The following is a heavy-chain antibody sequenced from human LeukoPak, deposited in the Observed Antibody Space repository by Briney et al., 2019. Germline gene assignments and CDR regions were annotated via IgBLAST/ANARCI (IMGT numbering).Heavy chain of an antibody. CDR3: ARDRAVDTAMVYFDY. CDR2: IDAGNGRT. J-gene: IGHJ4*02. D-gene: IGHD5-18*01. Sequence: ASVKVSCKASQYSFSDYAIHWVRQAPGQRLEWMGWIDAGNGRTKYSQKFQGRVTMTRDTSTSTVYMELSSLRSEDTAVYYCARDRAVDTAMVYFDYWGQGTLVTVSS. V-gene: IGHV1-3*01. CDR1: QYSFSDYA.